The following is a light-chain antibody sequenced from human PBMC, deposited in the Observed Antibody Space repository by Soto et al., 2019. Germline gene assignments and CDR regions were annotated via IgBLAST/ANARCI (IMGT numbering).Light chain of an antibody. CDR1: QSVSSNY. CDR3: QQYGDLPWT. J-gene: IGKJ1*01. CDR2: GAS. Sequence: ETVMTQSPLSLPVTPGEAASISCRSSQSVSSNYLAWYQQKPGQAPRLLIYGASSRATGIPDRFSGSGSGTDFTLTIDRLESEDFAVYFCQQYGDLPWTFGQGTKVDIK. V-gene: IGKV3-20*01.